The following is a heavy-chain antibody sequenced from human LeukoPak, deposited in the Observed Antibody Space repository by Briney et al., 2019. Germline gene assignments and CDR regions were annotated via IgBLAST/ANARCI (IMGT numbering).Heavy chain of an antibody. CDR2: ISTSGGT. Sequence: PSETLSLTCTVSGGSISSYYWSWIRQPAGKGLEWIGRISTSGGTNYNPSLKSRVTMSVDTSENQFSLKLRSVTAADTAVYYCARGGKYYYDSSGLFDYWGQGTLVTVSS. D-gene: IGHD3-22*01. CDR1: GGSISSYY. V-gene: IGHV4-4*07. J-gene: IGHJ4*02. CDR3: ARGGKYYYDSSGLFDY.